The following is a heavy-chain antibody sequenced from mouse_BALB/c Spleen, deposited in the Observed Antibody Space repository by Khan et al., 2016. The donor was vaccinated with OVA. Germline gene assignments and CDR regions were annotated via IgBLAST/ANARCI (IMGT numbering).Heavy chain of an antibody. CDR3: AVAYYGNYGEGMNY. Sequence: QVQLKQSGPGLVAPSQSLSITCTVSGFSLTGYGVKWVRQPPGKGLEWLGMIWGDGSTYYNSALKSRLSISKDNSKSKVFVKTNSLHTEDSAREYSAVAYYGNYGEGMNYWGQGTLVTVSA. V-gene: IGHV2-6-7*01. D-gene: IGHD2-10*01. J-gene: IGHJ4*01. CDR2: IWGDGST. CDR1: GFSLTGYG.